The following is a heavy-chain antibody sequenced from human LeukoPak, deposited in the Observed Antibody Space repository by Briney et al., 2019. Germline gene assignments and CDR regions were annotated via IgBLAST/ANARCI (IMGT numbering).Heavy chain of an antibody. D-gene: IGHD6-13*01. CDR3: ATPRAEYSSSWWGNRYYYYYMDV. J-gene: IGHJ6*03. CDR2: INYSGST. V-gene: IGHV4-39*01. CDR1: GGSISKSNDY. Sequence: PSETLSLTCTVSGGSISKSNDYWGWIRQPPGKGLEWIGNINYSGSTYYNPSLKSRVTISVDTSKNQFSLKLSSVTAADTAVYYCATPRAEYSSSWWGNRYYYYYMDVWGKGTTVTISS.